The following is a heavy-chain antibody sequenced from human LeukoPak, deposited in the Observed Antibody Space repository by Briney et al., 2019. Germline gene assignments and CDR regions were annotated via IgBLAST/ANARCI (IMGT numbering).Heavy chain of an antibody. CDR2: INDSGGST. V-gene: IGHV3-23*01. D-gene: IGHD6-19*01. Sequence: QPGGSLRLSCAASGFTFSNYAMSWVRQAPGKGLEWVSAINDSGGSTYYADSVKGRFTISRDNSKNTLYLQMNSLRAEDTAVYYCAKPAISSRGWYYDYWGQGTLVTVSS. CDR3: AKPAISSRGWYYDY. CDR1: GFTFSNYA. J-gene: IGHJ4*02.